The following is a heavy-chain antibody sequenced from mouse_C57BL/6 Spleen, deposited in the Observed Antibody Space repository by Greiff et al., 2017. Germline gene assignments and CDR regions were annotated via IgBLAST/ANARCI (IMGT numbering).Heavy chain of an antibody. Sequence: LQESGAELVRPGTSVKVSCKASGYAFTNYLIEWVKQRPGQGLEWIGVINPGSGGTNYNEKFKGKATLTADKSSSTAYMQLSSLTSEDSAVYFCARRTMVTTRGFDYWGQGTTLTVSS. CDR1: GYAFTNYL. CDR2: INPGSGGT. D-gene: IGHD2-2*01. CDR3: ARRTMVTTRGFDY. J-gene: IGHJ2*01. V-gene: IGHV1-54*01.